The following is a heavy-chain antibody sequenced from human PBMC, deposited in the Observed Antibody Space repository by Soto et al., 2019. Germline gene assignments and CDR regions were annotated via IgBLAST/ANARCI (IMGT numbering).Heavy chain of an antibody. V-gene: IGHV4-4*07. J-gene: IGHJ5*02. CDR2: IYASGSA. D-gene: IGHD2-21*02. CDR1: SGSISTYY. CDR3: ARSAIPRGGWLAP. Sequence: SETLSLTCNVSSGSISTYYWNWIRQPAGKGLEWIGRIYASGSANYNPSLKSRVTMSIDTSKNQFSLRMNSVTAADMGMYYCARSAIPRGGWLAPWGQGTIVTVYS.